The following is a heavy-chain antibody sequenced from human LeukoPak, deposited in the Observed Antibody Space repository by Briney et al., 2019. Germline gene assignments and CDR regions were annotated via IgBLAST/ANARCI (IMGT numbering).Heavy chain of an antibody. CDR1: GFTFSSYA. J-gene: IGHJ6*02. CDR3: ARDPGVPAAISYYGMDV. CDR2: ISYDGSNK. V-gene: IGHV3-30-3*01. D-gene: IGHD2-2*01. Sequence: SGGSLRLSCAASGFTFSSYAMHWVRQAPGKGLEWVAVISYDGSNKYYADSVKGRFTIARDNSTNTLYLQMNSLRAEDTAVYYCARDPGVPAAISYYGMDVWGQGTTVTVSS.